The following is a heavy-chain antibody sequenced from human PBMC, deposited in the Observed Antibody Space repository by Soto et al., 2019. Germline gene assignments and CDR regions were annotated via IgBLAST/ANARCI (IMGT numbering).Heavy chain of an antibody. CDR3: ARGQVASAFDL. CDR1: GYTFINTE. CDR2: VNPKSGST. Sequence: ASVKVSCKAAGYTFINTELNWVRQAPGQGLEWIGWVNPKSGSTGYGQRFQGRVSMTRDTSMSTVNMESRSLRSEDTAVYYCARGQVASAFDLWGQGTTVTVSS. J-gene: IGHJ3*01. V-gene: IGHV1-8*01.